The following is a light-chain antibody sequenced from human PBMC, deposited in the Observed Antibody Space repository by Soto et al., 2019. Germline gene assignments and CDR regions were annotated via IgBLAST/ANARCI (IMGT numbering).Light chain of an antibody. V-gene: IGLV2-14*01. CDR1: SNDVGGYNY. CDR2: DVS. Sequence: QSPITQPASLSASPGQSITFSCTGNSNDVGGYNYVSWYQQHPGKAPKLMIYDVSNRPSGVSNRFSGSKSGNTASLTISGLQAEDEADYYCSSYTSSSTYVFGTGTKVTVL. CDR3: SSYTSSSTYV. J-gene: IGLJ1*01.